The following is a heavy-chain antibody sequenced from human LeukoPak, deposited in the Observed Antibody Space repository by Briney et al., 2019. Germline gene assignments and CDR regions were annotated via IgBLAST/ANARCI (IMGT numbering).Heavy chain of an antibody. J-gene: IGHJ5*02. V-gene: IGHV1-18*01. CDR1: GYTFLNYG. Sequence: ASVKVSCKASGYTFLNYGISWVRQAPGQGLEWMGWISAYSDNTKYAQKFQSRVTMTTDTSTSTAYMELRSLRSGDTAVYYCTRDWYCSGGSCSDCFDPWGQGTLVTVSS. D-gene: IGHD2-15*01. CDR3: TRDWYCSGGSCSDCFDP. CDR2: ISAYSDNT.